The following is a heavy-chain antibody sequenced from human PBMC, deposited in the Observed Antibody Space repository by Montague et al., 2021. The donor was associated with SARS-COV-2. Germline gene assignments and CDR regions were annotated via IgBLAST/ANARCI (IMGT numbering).Heavy chain of an antibody. J-gene: IGHJ5*02. V-gene: IGHV4-59*01. Sequence: SETLSLTCTVSGGSISSYTCSWIRQPPGKGLEWIWYMSYSGTTNYNPSLRSRLTMSIDTSKDQLSLKLSSLTAADAAVYYCARGRDQLGWFDPWGQGTLVTVSS. D-gene: IGHD7-27*01. CDR3: ARGRDQLGWFDP. CDR2: MSYSGTT. CDR1: GGSISSYT.